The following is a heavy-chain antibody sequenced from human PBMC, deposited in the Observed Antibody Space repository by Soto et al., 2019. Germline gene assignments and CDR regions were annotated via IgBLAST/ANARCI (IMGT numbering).Heavy chain of an antibody. CDR3: ARDFSTTAPFDY. D-gene: IGHD4-17*01. Sequence: YTLHWVRQAPGKGLEWVAVISFDESSKFYADSVKGRFTISRDNSKNTLYLQMNSLRAEDTAVYYCARDFSTTAPFDYWGQGTLVTVSS. CDR2: ISFDESSK. V-gene: IGHV3-30-3*01. CDR1: YT. J-gene: IGHJ4*02.